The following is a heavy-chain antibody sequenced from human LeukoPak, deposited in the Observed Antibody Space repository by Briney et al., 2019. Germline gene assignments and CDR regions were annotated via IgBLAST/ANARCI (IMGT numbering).Heavy chain of an antibody. CDR2: IKQDGSEK. Sequence: PGGSLRLSCAASGFTFRSYWMSWVRQAPGKGLEWVANIKQDGSEKYYVDSVKGRFTISRDNAKNSLYLQMNSLIAAETSVSYCAIGFTPGYWGQGTLVTVSS. J-gene: IGHJ4*02. D-gene: IGHD3-16*01. V-gene: IGHV3-7*01. CDR3: AIGFTPGY. CDR1: GFTFRSYW.